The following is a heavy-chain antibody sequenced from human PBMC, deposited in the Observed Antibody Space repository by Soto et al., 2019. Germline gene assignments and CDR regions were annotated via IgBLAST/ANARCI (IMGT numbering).Heavy chain of an antibody. D-gene: IGHD2-2*01. CDR3: AKDPNIVVVPAATGGMDV. CDR1: GYTFTDYY. CDR2: INPNSGGT. V-gene: IGHV1-2*02. Sequence: QVQLVQSGAEVKKPGASVKVSCKASGYTFTDYYMHWVRQAPGQGLEWMGWINPNSGGTNYAQKFQGRFTMTRVTSISTAYMELSSLRSDDTALYYCAKDPNIVVVPAATGGMDVWGQGTTVTVSS. J-gene: IGHJ6*02.